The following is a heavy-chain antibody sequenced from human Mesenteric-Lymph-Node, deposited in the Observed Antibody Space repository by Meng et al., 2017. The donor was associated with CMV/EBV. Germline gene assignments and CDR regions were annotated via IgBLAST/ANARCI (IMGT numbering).Heavy chain of an antibody. CDR3: VKDNGSGDYYYYGMDV. J-gene: IGHJ6*02. CDR1: GFIFADYA. D-gene: IGHD6-25*01. Sequence: SLKISCAASGFIFADYAMYWVRQVPGKGLEWVSGISWDSGSMVYADSVQGRFTISRDNAKKSLYLEMSSLRAEETALYFCVKDNGSGDYYYYGMDVWGQGTTVTVSS. V-gene: IGHV3-9*01. CDR2: ISWDSGSM.